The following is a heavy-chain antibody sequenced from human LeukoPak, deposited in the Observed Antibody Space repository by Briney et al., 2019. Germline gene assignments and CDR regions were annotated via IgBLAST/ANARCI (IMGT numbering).Heavy chain of an antibody. CDR2: INHSGST. CDR3: ARRGSGSYYKTFDY. Sequence: SETLSLTCAVYGGSISGYYWSWIRQPPGKGLGWVGEINHSGSTNYNPSLKSRVTISVDTSKNQFSLKLSSVTAADTAVYYCARRGSGSYYKTFDYWGQGTLVTVSS. CDR1: GGSISGYY. V-gene: IGHV4-34*01. J-gene: IGHJ4*02. D-gene: IGHD3-10*01.